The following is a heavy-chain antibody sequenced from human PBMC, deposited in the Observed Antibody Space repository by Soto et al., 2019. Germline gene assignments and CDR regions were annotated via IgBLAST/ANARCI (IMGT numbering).Heavy chain of an antibody. D-gene: IGHD3-22*01. CDR1: GFTFSSYG. CDR3: ARHHYYDSSGYYWDY. Sequence: QVQLVESGGGVVQPGRSLRLSCVASGFTFSSYGMHWVRQAPGKGLEWVAVIWYDGSNKYYADSVKGRFTISRDNSKNMLYLQMNSLRAEDTAVYYCARHHYYDSSGYYWDYWGQGTLVTVSS. CDR2: IWYDGSNK. J-gene: IGHJ4*02. V-gene: IGHV3-33*01.